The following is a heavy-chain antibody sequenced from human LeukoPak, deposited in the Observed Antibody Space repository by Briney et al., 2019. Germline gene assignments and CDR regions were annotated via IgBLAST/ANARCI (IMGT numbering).Heavy chain of an antibody. J-gene: IGHJ4*02. CDR2: INPNSGGT. V-gene: IGHV1-2*02. D-gene: IGHD6-13*01. CDR1: GYTFTDYY. CDR3: ASSRAAAGTSVPDY. Sequence: AAVKVSCQASGYTFTDYYIHWVRQAPGQGLGWMGWINPNSGGTNYAQKFQARVTMTRDTSISTAYMELSRLRSDDTAVYYCASSRAAAGTSVPDYWGQGTLVTVSS.